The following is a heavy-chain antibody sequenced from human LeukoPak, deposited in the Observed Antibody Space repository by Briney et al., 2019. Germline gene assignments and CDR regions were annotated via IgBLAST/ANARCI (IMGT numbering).Heavy chain of an antibody. Sequence: GGSLRLSCAASGFTFSTFGMNWVRQAPGKGLDWVSYISPSGSTIYFTDSVKGRFTISRDNAKNSLYLQMTSLRAEDTAVYYCARSPIAAAGTAFDSWGQGTLVIVSS. CDR3: ARSPIAAAGTAFDS. V-gene: IGHV3-48*01. D-gene: IGHD6-13*01. CDR1: GFTFSTFG. J-gene: IGHJ4*02. CDR2: ISPSGSTI.